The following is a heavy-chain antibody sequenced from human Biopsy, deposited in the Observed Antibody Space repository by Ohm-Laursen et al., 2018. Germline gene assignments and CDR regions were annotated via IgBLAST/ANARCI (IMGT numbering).Heavy chain of an antibody. CDR3: GRREVVITHDAFDT. J-gene: IGHJ3*02. CDR1: GGSISSYY. D-gene: IGHD3-22*01. CDR2: VYYGGST. V-gene: IGHV4-59*08. Sequence: PSQTLSLTCPVSGGSISSYYWTWIRQPPGKGLEWIGDVYYGGSTNRNPSLKSRVTILVDTSKNQFSLKLNSVTAADTAVYYCGRREVVITHDAFDTWGQGTMVTVSS.